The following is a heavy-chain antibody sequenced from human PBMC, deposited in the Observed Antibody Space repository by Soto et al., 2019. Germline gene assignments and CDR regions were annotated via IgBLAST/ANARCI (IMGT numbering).Heavy chain of an antibody. Sequence: PGGSLRLSCKASGFMLNNSAMTWVRQAPGQGLQWVASVSDNGGSRGGTYYADSGKGRFTISRDNSKNTLYLQLDSLTGADTAVYYCARAKAVVIAALDIWGQGTMVTVSS. J-gene: IGHJ3*02. CDR1: GFMLNNSA. D-gene: IGHD2-21*01. CDR2: VSDNGGSRGGT. V-gene: IGHV3-23*01. CDR3: ARAKAVVIAALDI.